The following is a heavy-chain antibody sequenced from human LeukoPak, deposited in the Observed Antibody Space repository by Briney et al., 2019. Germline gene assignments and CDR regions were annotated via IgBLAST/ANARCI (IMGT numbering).Heavy chain of an antibody. CDR1: GGSISSYY. Sequence: KPSETLSLTCTVSGGSISSYYWSWIRQPAGKGLEWIGRIYTSGSTNYNPSLKSRVTMSVDTSKNQFSLKLSSVTAADTAVYYCARDPDWDSTGPYGMDVWGQGTTVTVSS. J-gene: IGHJ6*02. V-gene: IGHV4-4*07. D-gene: IGHD1-1*01. CDR2: IYTSGST. CDR3: ARDPDWDSTGPYGMDV.